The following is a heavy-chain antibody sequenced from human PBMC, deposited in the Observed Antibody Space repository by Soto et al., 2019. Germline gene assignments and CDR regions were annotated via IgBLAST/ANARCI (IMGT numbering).Heavy chain of an antibody. Sequence: QVQLVESGGGVVQPGRSLRLSCAASGFTFSYYGMHWVRQAPGKGLEWVAVIWNDGSNKYYADSVKGRFTISRDNSKNTLYLQMNSLRAEDTAVYYCAREYDSSGYYSWGQVTMVTVSS. CDR1: GFTFSYYG. V-gene: IGHV3-33*01. CDR3: AREYDSSGYYS. CDR2: IWNDGSNK. D-gene: IGHD3-22*01. J-gene: IGHJ3*01.